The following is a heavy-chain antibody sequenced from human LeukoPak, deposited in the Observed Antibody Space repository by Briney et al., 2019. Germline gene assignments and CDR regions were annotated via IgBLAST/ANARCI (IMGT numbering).Heavy chain of an antibody. CDR1: GGSISNYH. CDR2: IHTRGST. CDR3: ARRDTSSGWSFDH. Sequence: SETLSLTCTVSGGSISNYHWSWIRQPAGKGLEWIGQIHTRGSTNYNPPLKSRVSMSIDTPESQLSLTIRSVTAADTAVYYCARRDTSSGWSFDHWGQGTLVTVSS. D-gene: IGHD6-19*01. J-gene: IGHJ4*02. V-gene: IGHV4-4*07.